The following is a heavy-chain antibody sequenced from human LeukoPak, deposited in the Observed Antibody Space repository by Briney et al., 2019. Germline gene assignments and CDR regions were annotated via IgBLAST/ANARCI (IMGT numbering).Heavy chain of an antibody. CDR2: INHSGST. J-gene: IGHJ4*02. CDR1: GGSISSYY. Sequence: SETLSLTCTVSGGSISSYYWSWIRQPPGKGLEWIGEINHSGSTNYNPSLKSRVTISVDTSKNQFSLKLSSVTAADTAVYYCAIISTVTTQPVGYWGQGTLVTVSS. CDR3: AIISTVTTQPVGY. V-gene: IGHV4-34*01. D-gene: IGHD4-17*01.